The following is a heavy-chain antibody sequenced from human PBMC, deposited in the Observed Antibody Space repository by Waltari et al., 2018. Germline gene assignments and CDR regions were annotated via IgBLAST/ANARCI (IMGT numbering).Heavy chain of an antibody. D-gene: IGHD2-21*02. V-gene: IGHV3-9*01. CDR2: ISWNSGSI. CDR1: GFTFDDYA. Sequence: EVQLVESGGGLVQPGRSLRLSCAASGFTFDDYAMHWVRQAPGKGLEWVPGISWNSGSIGYADSVKGRCTISRDNAKNSLYLQMNSLRAEDTAVYYCARDGGNSVCVYYGGQGTLVTVSS. J-gene: IGHJ4*02. CDR3: ARDGGNSVCVYY.